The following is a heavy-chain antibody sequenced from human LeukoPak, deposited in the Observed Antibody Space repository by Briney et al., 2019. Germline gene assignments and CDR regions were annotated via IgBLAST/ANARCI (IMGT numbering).Heavy chain of an antibody. Sequence: ASVKVSCKASGYTFTGYYLHWVRQAPGQGLEWMGWLNPNSGDTNYGQKFKGRVTMTRDTSINTGYMELTRLRSDDTAVHYCAKVGDFHGLDVWGQGATVTVSS. D-gene: IGHD3-10*01. CDR2: LNPNSGDT. CDR1: GYTFTGYY. CDR3: AKVGDFHGLDV. V-gene: IGHV1-2*02. J-gene: IGHJ6*02.